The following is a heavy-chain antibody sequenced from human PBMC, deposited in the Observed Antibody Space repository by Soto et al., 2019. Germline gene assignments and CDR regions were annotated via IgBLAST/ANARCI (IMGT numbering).Heavy chain of an antibody. J-gene: IGHJ6*02. CDR1: GGTFSSYA. Sequence: SVKVSCKASGGTFSSYAISWVRQAPGQGLEWMGGIIPIFGTANYAQKFQGRVTITADESTSTAYMELSSLRPEDTAVYYCARSLYDSSGYYPKYYYYGMDVWGQGTTVTVSS. D-gene: IGHD3-22*01. CDR2: IIPIFGTA. V-gene: IGHV1-69*13. CDR3: ARSLYDSSGYYPKYYYYGMDV.